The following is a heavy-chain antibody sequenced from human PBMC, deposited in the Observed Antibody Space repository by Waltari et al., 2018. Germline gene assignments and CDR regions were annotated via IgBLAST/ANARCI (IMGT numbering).Heavy chain of an antibody. Sequence: EVQLVESGGGLVQPGGSLRLSCAAPGSPLSRCGWSWVRQAQGKGPEWVAKIKTDGSEEYYVDSVRGRFTISRDNAKNSLYLQMNSLRPEDTAVYYCARDQWFAFDIWGHGTMVTVSS. J-gene: IGHJ3*02. CDR2: IKTDGSEE. CDR3: ARDQWFAFDI. CDR1: GSPLSRCG. D-gene: IGHD3-22*01. V-gene: IGHV3-7*01.